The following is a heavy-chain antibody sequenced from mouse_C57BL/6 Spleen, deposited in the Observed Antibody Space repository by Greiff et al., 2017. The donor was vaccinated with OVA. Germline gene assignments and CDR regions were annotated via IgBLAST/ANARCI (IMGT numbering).Heavy chain of an antibody. V-gene: IGHV1-5*01. CDR2: IYPGNSDT. Sequence: VQLQQSGTVLARPGASVKMSCKTSGYTFTSYWMHWVKQRPGQGLEWIGAIYPGNSDTSYNQKFKGKAKLTAVTSASTAYMELSSQTNEDSAVYYCTHYDYGCLDHWGQGTTLPVSS. CDR1: GYTFTSYW. CDR3: THYDYGCLDH. J-gene: IGHJ2*01. D-gene: IGHD2-4*01.